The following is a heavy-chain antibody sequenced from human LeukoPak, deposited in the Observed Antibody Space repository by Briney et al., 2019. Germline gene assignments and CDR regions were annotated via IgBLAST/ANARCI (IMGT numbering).Heavy chain of an antibody. V-gene: IGHV3-30*02. CDR1: GFTFSSYG. D-gene: IGHD1-26*01. J-gene: IGHJ4*02. CDR2: IRYDGNNK. Sequence: GGSLRLSCAASGFTFSSYGMHGVRQAPGKGLEWVAFIRYDGNNKYYADSVKVRFTISRDNSKNTLYLQMNSLRAEDTAVYDCALWGLPPSTHFDYWGQGTLVTVSS. CDR3: ALWGLPPSTHFDY.